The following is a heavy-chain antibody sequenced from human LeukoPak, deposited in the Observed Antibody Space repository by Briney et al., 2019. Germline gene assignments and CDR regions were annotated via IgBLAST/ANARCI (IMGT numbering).Heavy chain of an antibody. CDR2: IYPDDSET. D-gene: IGHD2-2*01. Sequence: GESLKISCKGSGYLFDTFWTGWVRQKPGKGLEWMGVIYPDDSETRYSPSFQGQVIISADKSINTAYLQWTSLKASDTAMYYCARPIDSTSHIKWAFDLWGQGTMVTVSS. CDR1: GYLFDTFW. V-gene: IGHV5-51*01. CDR3: ARPIDSTSHIKWAFDL. J-gene: IGHJ3*01.